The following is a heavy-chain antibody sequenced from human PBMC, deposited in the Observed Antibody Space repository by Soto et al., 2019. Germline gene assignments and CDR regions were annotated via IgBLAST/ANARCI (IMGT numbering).Heavy chain of an antibody. V-gene: IGHV1-2*02. CDR3: ASAAVTGTAGLDF. CDR2: INPNSGGT. Sequence: SVKVSCKASGYTFSGFYMHWGRQAPGQGLEWMGWINPNSGGTKSAEKFQGRVTMTRGTSISTAYMELSRLTSDDTAVYYCASAAVTGTAGLDFWGQGTQVTVSS. J-gene: IGHJ4*02. CDR1: GYTFSGFY. D-gene: IGHD6-19*01.